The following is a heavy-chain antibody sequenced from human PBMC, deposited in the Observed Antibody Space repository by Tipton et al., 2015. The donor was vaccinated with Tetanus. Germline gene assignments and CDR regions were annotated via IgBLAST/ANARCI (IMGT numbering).Heavy chain of an antibody. D-gene: IGHD4-11*01. J-gene: IGHJ5*02. CDR1: GDSISPNY. CDR3: ARAPYYTNQRIRFDP. Sequence: GLVKPSETLSLTCTVSGDSISPNYWSWIRQPPGKGLEWIGQMSYSGGANYNPYLNSRVTISVDTSKNQFSLRLCSVTAADTAVYYCARAPYYTNQRIRFDPWGQGILVTVSS. V-gene: IGHV4-59*01. CDR2: MSYSGGA.